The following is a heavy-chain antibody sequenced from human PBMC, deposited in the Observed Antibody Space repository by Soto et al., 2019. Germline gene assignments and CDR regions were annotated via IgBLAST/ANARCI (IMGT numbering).Heavy chain of an antibody. CDR1: VFTFLNFA. D-gene: IGHD3-3*01. V-gene: IGHV3-30*04. CDR2: ISPDGASK. Sequence: GWSLRLSCTSSVFTFLNFAMYWVRQAPGKGLDWVAGISPDGASKYHSDSVKGRLTISRDNSKDTLYLEMSGLRRDDTAVYYCARGDQWVVFGPTDHWGQGTLVTVSS. CDR3: ARGDQWVVFGPTDH. J-gene: IGHJ5*02.